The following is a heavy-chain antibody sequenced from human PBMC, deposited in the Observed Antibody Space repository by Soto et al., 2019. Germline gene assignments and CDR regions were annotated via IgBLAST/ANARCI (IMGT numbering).Heavy chain of an antibody. V-gene: IGHV3-23*01. D-gene: IGHD4-17*01. CDR2: ISGSGGST. Sequence: EVQLLESGGGLVQPGGSLRLSCAASGFTYSSYAMNWVRQGPGKGLEWVSVISGSGGSTYDADAVKGRFTISRDNSKNTLYLQMNSLTAEDTAVYYCAKRTVGWYFDLWGRGTLVTVSS. CDR3: AKRTVGWYFDL. CDR1: GFTYSSYA. J-gene: IGHJ2*01.